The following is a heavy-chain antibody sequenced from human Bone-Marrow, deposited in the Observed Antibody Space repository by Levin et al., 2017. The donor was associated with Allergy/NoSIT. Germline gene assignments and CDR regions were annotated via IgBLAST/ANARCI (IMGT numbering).Heavy chain of an antibody. CDR2: VFSSGST. V-gene: IGHV4-59*01. CDR3: ARRPARSFYYMDV. J-gene: IGHJ6*03. Sequence: SETLSLTCTVSRGSTNNYYWTWIRQSPGKGLEWIGYVFSSGSTDYNPSLINRVTISLDASKKQFSLRLRSVTAADTAVYFCARRPARSFYYMDVWGKGTTVTVSS. D-gene: IGHD6-6*01. CDR1: RGSTNNYY.